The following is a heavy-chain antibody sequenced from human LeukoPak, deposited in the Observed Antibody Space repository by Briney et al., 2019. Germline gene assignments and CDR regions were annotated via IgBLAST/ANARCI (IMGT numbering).Heavy chain of an antibody. D-gene: IGHD6-19*01. V-gene: IGHV4-59*08. CDR2: IYYTGST. CDR1: GGSISSYD. J-gene: IGHJ4*02. CDR3: ARRQSYSSGWFTFDY. Sequence: SETLSLTCTVSGGSISSYDWSWIRQPPGKGLEWIGYIYYTGSTNFNPSLKSRVTMSVDTSKNKFSLKLSSVTAADTAVYYCARRQSYSSGWFTFDYWGQGTLVTVSS.